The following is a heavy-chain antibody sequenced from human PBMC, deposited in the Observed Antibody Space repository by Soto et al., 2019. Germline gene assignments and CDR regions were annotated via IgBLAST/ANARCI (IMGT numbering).Heavy chain of an antibody. CDR3: AKDLEDIVVVVAATNSQNAYYYGMDV. Sequence: SVKVSCKASGGTFSSYAISWVRQAPGQGLEWMGGIIPIFGTANYAQKFQGRVTITADESTSTAYMEMSSLRAEDTAVYYCAKDLEDIVVVVAATNSQNAYYYGMDVWGQGTTVTGSS. D-gene: IGHD2-15*01. J-gene: IGHJ6*02. CDR1: GGTFSSYA. V-gene: IGHV1-69*13. CDR2: IIPIFGTA.